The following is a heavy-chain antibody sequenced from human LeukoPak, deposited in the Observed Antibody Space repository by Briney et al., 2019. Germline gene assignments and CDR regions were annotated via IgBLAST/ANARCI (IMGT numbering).Heavy chain of an antibody. D-gene: IGHD3-22*01. CDR3: ARGLTVTGAKYYFDS. CDR1: GLSFGDYA. V-gene: IGHV3-49*04. J-gene: IGHJ4*02. CDR2: IRSKAYGGTA. Sequence: PGGSLRLSCTTSGLSFGDYAMSWVRQAPGKGLEWVGLIRSKAYGGTAEYAASVKGRFSISRDDSKSIAYLQMNSLTTEDTAMYFCARGLTVTGAKYYFDSWGQRTLVTVSS.